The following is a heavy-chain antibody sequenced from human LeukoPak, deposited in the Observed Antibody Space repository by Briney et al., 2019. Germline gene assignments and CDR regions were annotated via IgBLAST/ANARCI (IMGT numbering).Heavy chain of an antibody. Sequence: ASVKVSCKASGYTFTGYYMYWVRQAPGQGLEWMGWIDPNSGGTNYAQKFQGRVTMTRDTSISTAYMELSRLRSDDTAVYYCARGSSYYDFWSGYYYWFDPWGQGTLVTVSS. CDR1: GYTFTGYY. CDR2: IDPNSGGT. J-gene: IGHJ5*02. D-gene: IGHD3-3*01. V-gene: IGHV1-2*02. CDR3: ARGSSYYDFWSGYYYWFDP.